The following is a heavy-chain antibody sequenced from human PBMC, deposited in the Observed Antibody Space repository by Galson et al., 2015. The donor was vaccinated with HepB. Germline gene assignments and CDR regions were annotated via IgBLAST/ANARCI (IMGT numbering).Heavy chain of an antibody. CDR3: AREYAAAADYYFDY. CDR1: GFTFSSYA. D-gene: IGHD6-13*01. Sequence: SLRLSCAASGFTFSSYAMHWVRQAPGKGLEWVAVISYGGSNKYYADSVKGRFTISRDNSKNTLYLQMNSLRAEDTAVYYCAREYAAAADYYFDYWGQGTLVTVSS. J-gene: IGHJ4*02. V-gene: IGHV3-30-3*01. CDR2: ISYGGSNK.